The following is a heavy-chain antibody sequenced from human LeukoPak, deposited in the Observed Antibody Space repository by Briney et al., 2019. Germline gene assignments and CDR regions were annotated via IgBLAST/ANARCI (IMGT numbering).Heavy chain of an antibody. CDR2: ITSSSSYI. CDR3: ARDRYGDHPRY. CDR1: GFTFSSYS. D-gene: IGHD4-17*01. Sequence: GGSLRLSCAASGFTFSSYSMNWVRQAPGKGLEWVSSITSSSSYIYYADSVKGRFTISGDNAKNSLYLQMNSLRAEDTAVYYCARDRYGDHPRYWGQGTLVTVSS. J-gene: IGHJ4*02. V-gene: IGHV3-21*01.